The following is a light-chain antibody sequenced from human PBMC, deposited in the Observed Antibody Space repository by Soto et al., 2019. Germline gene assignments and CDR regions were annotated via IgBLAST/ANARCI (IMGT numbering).Light chain of an antibody. CDR3: GTWDNSLSAGV. J-gene: IGLJ3*02. Sequence: QSVLTQPPSVSAAPGQKVTISCSGSTSNIGNYDVSWYQQLPGTTPKLLMYENNRRPSGIPDRFSDSKSGTSATLGITGLQTGDEADYYCGTWDNSLSAGVFGGGTKLTVL. V-gene: IGLV1-51*02. CDR1: TSNIGNYD. CDR2: ENN.